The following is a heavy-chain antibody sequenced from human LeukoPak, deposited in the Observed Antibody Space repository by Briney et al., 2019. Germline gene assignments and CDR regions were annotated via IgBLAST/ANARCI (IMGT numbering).Heavy chain of an antibody. D-gene: IGHD6-19*01. Sequence: GGSLRLSCAASGFTVSSNYMSWVRQAPGKGLEWVSVIYSGGSTYYADSVKGRFTISRDNAKNSLYLQMNSLRAEDTAVYYCARIAVAARDYWGQGTLVTVSS. CDR2: IYSGGST. J-gene: IGHJ4*02. V-gene: IGHV3-53*01. CDR3: ARIAVAARDY. CDR1: GFTVSSNY.